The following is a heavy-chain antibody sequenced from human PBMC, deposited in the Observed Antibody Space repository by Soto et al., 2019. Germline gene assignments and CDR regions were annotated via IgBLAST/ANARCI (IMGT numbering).Heavy chain of an antibody. D-gene: IGHD2-21*02. CDR2: IYHSGST. Sequence: QVQLQESGPGLVKPSGTLSLTCAVSGGSISSTNWWSWVRQPPGKGLEWIGEIYHSGSTNYNPSLXGXVXXSLDKSKNQFSLTLSSVTAAETAVYYCAKFGGDWAWGQGTLVTVSS. CDR3: AKFGGDWA. J-gene: IGHJ4*02. V-gene: IGHV4-4*02. CDR1: GGSISSTNW.